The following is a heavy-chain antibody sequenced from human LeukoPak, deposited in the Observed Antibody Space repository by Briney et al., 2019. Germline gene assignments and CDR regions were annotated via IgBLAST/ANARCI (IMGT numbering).Heavy chain of an antibody. CDR1: GFTFSSYA. J-gene: IGHJ4*02. D-gene: IGHD4-17*01. V-gene: IGHV3-23*01. CDR2: ISGSGGRT. Sequence: GGSLRLSCAASGFTFSSYAMSWVRQAPGKGLEWVSAISGSGGRTYYADSVKGRFTISRDNSKNMLHPLMNGLRAEDTAVYYCAKDIYGDYGGLDYWGQGTLVIVSS. CDR3: AKDIYGDYGGLDY.